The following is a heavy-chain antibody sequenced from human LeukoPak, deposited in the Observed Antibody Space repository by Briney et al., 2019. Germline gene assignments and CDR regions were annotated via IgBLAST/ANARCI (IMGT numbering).Heavy chain of an antibody. CDR2: ISDSGTST. CDR1: GFTLSTYA. D-gene: IGHD6-19*01. J-gene: IGHJ4*02. V-gene: IGHV3-23*01. CDR3: AKGPPNIAVAGLFDY. Sequence: PGGSLRLSCAVSGFTLSTYAMSWVRRAPGKGLEWVSAISDSGTSTYYADSVKGRFTISRDNSKNTLYLQMNSLRAEDTAVYYCAKGPPNIAVAGLFDYWGQGTLVTVSS.